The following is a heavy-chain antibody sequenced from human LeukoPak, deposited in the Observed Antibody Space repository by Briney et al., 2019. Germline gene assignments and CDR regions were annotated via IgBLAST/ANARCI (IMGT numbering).Heavy chain of an antibody. V-gene: IGHV4-59*01. CDR3: ARGVAVAGTLAFDI. J-gene: IGHJ3*02. CDR2: IYYSGST. CDR1: GGSISSYY. D-gene: IGHD6-19*01. Sequence: SETLSLTCTVSGGSISSYYWSWIRQPPGKGLEWIGYIYYSGSTNYNPSLKSRVTISVDTSKDHFSLRLSSVTSADTAVYYCARGVAVAGTLAFDIWGQGTMVTVSS.